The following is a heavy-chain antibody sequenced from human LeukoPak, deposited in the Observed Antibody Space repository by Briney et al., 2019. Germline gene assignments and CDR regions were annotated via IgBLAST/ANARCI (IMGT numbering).Heavy chain of an antibody. Sequence: GASVKVSCKASGGTFSSYAISWVRQAPGQGLEWMGGIIPIFGTANYAQKFQGRVTITADESTSTAYMELSSLRSEDTAVYYCARDLGVGVEQGWQDIWGQGTMVTVSS. J-gene: IGHJ3*02. D-gene: IGHD1/OR15-1a*01. CDR1: GGTFSSYA. CDR3: ARDLGVGVEQGWQDI. V-gene: IGHV1-69*13. CDR2: IIPIFGTA.